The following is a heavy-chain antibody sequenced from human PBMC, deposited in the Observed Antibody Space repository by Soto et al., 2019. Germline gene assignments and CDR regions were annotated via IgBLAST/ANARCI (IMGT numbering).Heavy chain of an antibody. V-gene: IGHV3-33*01. J-gene: IGHJ4*02. Sequence: PGGSLRLSCAASGFTFSSYGMHWVRQAPGEGLEWVAVIWYDGSNKYYADSVKGRFTISRDNSKNTLYLQMNSLRAEDTAVYYCARDPYGDPRYYFDYWGQGTLVTVSS. D-gene: IGHD4-17*01. CDR3: ARDPYGDPRYYFDY. CDR1: GFTFSSYG. CDR2: IWYDGSNK.